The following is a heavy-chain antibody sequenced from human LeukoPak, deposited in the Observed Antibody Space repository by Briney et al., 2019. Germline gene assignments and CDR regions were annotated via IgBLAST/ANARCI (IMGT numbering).Heavy chain of an antibody. Sequence: PGGSGRLSCAASGFTFGTYSMNWDRQAPGKGLEWVSYISTSSGYIYYADSVKGRSTISRDDANDSLYLQMSSLRAEDAAVYYCARDRSGWVDYWGRGTQVIVSS. CDR1: GFTFGTYS. CDR3: ARDRSGWVDY. J-gene: IGHJ4*02. CDR2: ISTSSGYI. V-gene: IGHV3-21*01. D-gene: IGHD6-19*01.